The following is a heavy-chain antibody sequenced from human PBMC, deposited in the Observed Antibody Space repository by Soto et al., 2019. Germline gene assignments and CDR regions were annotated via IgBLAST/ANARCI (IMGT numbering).Heavy chain of an antibody. D-gene: IGHD3-3*01. V-gene: IGHV1-69*01. J-gene: IGHJ4*02. Sequence: QVQLVQSGAEVKNPGSSVKVSCKAFGDTPNSYVISWLRQAPGQGLEWMGGINPLFRTANYPPKFQGRVTITADESTSTAFMELSSLRSEDTAVYYCARENGNAFLGSFDYWGQGTLVTVSS. CDR1: GDTPNSYV. CDR2: INPLFRTA. CDR3: ARENGNAFLGSFDY.